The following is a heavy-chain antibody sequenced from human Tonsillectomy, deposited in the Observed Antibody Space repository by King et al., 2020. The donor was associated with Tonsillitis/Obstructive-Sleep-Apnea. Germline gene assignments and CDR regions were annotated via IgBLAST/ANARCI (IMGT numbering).Heavy chain of an antibody. Sequence: VQLVESGGGLVKPGGSLRLSCAASGFTFSNAWMNWVRQAPGKGLEWVGRIKSKTDGGTTDYAAPVKGRFTISRDDSKNTLYLQMNSLKTEDTAVYYCTTDPDIVVVVAATPSDYWGQGTLVTVSS. CDR3: TTDPDIVVVVAATPSDY. D-gene: IGHD2-15*01. J-gene: IGHJ4*02. CDR1: GFTFSNAW. V-gene: IGHV3-15*07. CDR2: IKSKTDGGTT.